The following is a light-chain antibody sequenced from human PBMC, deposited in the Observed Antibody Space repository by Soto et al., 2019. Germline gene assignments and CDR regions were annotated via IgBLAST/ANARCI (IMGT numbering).Light chain of an antibody. V-gene: IGLV2-18*02. J-gene: IGLJ1*01. CDR2: EVS. CDR3: RSYTSSSPPLYV. Sequence: QSALTQPPSVSGSPGQSVTISCTGTSSDVGSYNRVSWYQQPPGTAPKLMIYEVSNRPSGVPDRFSGSKSGNTASLTISGLQAEDEVHYYCRSYTSSSPPLYVFGTGTKVTVL. CDR1: SSDVGSYNR.